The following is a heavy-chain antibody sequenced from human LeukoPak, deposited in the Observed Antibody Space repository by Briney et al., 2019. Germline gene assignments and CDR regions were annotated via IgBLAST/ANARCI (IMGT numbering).Heavy chain of an antibody. J-gene: IGHJ3*02. CDR3: TRHDDSGSPSQPQGSDI. V-gene: IGHV4-39*01. CDR1: GGSISSSSTY. D-gene: IGHD4-17*01. Sequence: PSETLSLTCTVSGGSISSSSTYWDWIRQPPEKGLEWIGSVHNSGTTYYTPSLKSRVAISVDGSNNQLSLRLSSVTAADSAVYYCTRHDDSGSPSQPQGSDIWGQGTMVTVSS. CDR2: VHNSGTT.